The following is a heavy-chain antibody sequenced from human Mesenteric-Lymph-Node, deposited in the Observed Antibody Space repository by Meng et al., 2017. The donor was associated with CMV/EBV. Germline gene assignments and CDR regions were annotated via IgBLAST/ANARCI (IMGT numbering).Heavy chain of an antibody. V-gene: IGHV3-38-3*01. D-gene: IGHD1-20*01. CDR3: AREVITATGAFDY. CDR2: ISGGST. CDR1: GFTVSSNE. Sequence: GGSLRLSCAASGFTVSSNEMSWVRQAPGKGLEWVSSISGGSTYYADSRKGRFTISRDNAKNSLYLQMNSLRAEDTAVYYCAREVITATGAFDYWGQGTLVTVSS. J-gene: IGHJ4*02.